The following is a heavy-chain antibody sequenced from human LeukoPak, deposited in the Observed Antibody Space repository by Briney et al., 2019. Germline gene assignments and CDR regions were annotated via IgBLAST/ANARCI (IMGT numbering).Heavy chain of an antibody. V-gene: IGHV3-48*03. CDR1: GFTFSSYE. Sequence: GGSLRLSCAASGFTFSSYEMNWVRQAPGKGLEWVSYITSSDSTIYYADSVKGRFTISRDNSKNTLYLQMNSLRAEDTAVYYCAGSSSWCPDGMAVWGQGTTVPVSS. CDR3: AGSSSWCPDGMAV. J-gene: IGHJ6*01. CDR2: ITSSDSTI. D-gene: IGHD6-13*01.